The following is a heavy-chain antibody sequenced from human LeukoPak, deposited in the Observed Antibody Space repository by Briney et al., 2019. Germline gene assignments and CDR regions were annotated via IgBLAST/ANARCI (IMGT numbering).Heavy chain of an antibody. CDR3: AKDRQWLVFIDY. J-gene: IGHJ4*02. V-gene: IGHV3-30*18. CDR2: ISYDGSNK. CDR1: GFTFSSYG. D-gene: IGHD6-19*01. Sequence: GGSLRLSCAASGFTFSSYGMHGVRQAPGKGLEWVAVISYDGSNKYYADSVKGRFTISRDNSKNTLYLQMNSLRAEDTAVYYCAKDRQWLVFIDYWGQGTLVTVFS.